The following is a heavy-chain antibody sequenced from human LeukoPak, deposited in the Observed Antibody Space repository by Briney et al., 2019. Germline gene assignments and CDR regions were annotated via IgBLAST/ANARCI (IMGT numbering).Heavy chain of an antibody. V-gene: IGHV3-33*08. CDR3: VREDLGIEY. J-gene: IGHJ4*02. CDR2: IWYGGSNK. CDR1: GFTFSSYG. D-gene: IGHD3/OR15-3a*01. Sequence: PPGGSLRLSCAASGFTFSSYGMHWVRQAPGKGLEWVAVIWYGGSNKYYADSVKGRFTISRDSSKKTLYLQMSSLRAEDTAVYYCVREDLGIEYWGQGTLVTVS.